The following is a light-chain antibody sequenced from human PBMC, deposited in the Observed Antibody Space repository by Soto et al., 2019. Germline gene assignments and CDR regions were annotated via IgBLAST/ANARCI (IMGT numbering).Light chain of an antibody. Sequence: DIQMTQSPSTLSASVGDRVTITCRASRSFTTCLAWYQQKPGKAPKLLIYDASNLASGVPSRFSGSGSGTEFTLTISSLQPDDFATYYCQQYYNYPLTFGGGTRVEIK. V-gene: IGKV1-5*01. CDR2: DAS. J-gene: IGKJ4*01. CDR1: RSFTTC. CDR3: QQYYNYPLT.